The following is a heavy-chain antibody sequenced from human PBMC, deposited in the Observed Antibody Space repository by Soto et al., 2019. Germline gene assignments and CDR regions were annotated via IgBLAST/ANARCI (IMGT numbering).Heavy chain of an antibody. J-gene: IGHJ6*02. CDR3: AKDDEWLVYYHYGMDV. D-gene: IGHD6-19*01. CDR2: ISYDGSNK. CDR1: GFTFSSYG. V-gene: IGHV3-30*18. Sequence: GGSLRLSCAASGFTFSSYGMHWVRQAPGKGLEWVAVISYDGSNKYYADSVKGRFTISRDNSKNTLYLQMNSLRAEDTAVYYCAKDDEWLVYYHYGMDVWGQGTTVTVSS.